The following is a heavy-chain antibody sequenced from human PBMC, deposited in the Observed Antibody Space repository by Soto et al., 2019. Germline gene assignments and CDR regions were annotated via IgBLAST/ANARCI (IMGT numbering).Heavy chain of an antibody. J-gene: IGHJ6*02. CDR2: IIPLFGTT. CDR1: GDTFKNCV. Sequence: VKVSCKASGDTFKNCVISWVRQAPGQGLEWMGGIIPLFGTTDFTQRFQGRLTITTDESATTAYMEPSRLRSEDTATYYCAAELGFGKLSVVWGQGTTVTVSS. CDR3: AAELGFGKLSVV. D-gene: IGHD3-10*01. V-gene: IGHV1-69*05.